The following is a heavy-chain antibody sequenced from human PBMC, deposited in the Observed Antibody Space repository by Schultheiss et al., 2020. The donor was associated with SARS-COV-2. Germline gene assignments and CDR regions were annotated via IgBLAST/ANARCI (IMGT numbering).Heavy chain of an antibody. CDR3: AREWGIAVAGTDYYYGMDV. V-gene: IGHV1-2*02. Sequence: ASVKVSCKASGYTFTSYDINWVRQATGQGLEWMGWMNPNSGGTNYAQKFQGRVTMTRDTSISTAYMELSRLRSDDTAVYYCAREWGIAVAGTDYYYGMDVWGQGTTVTVSS. D-gene: IGHD6-19*01. CDR1: GYTFTSYD. J-gene: IGHJ6*02. CDR2: MNPNSGGT.